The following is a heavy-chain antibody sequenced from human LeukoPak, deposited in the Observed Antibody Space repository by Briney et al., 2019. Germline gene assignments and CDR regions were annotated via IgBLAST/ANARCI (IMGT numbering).Heavy chain of an antibody. J-gene: IGHJ4*02. CDR1: VRSISRYY. D-gene: IGHD5-18*01. CDR3: ARGEPDSYGGPVEDY. V-gene: IGHV4-59*07. CDR2: IYYSGRN. Sequence: SDTLSLPCTVSVRSISRYYWSWIPQPPGKGLVCIRYIYYSGRNKYNTSLKSRVTISVDTSKNQFSLKLSSVTAADTAVYYCARGEPDSYGGPVEDYWGQGTLVTVSS.